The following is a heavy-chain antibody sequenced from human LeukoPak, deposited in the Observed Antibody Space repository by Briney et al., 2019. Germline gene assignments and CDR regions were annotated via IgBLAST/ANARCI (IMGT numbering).Heavy chain of an antibody. Sequence: SETLSLTCTVSGGSISSGDYYWSWIRQPPGKGLEWIGYIYYSGSTYYNPSLKSRVTISVDTSKSQFSLKLSSVTAADTAVYYCARAHVVADTPADWYFDLWGRGTLVTVSS. CDR2: IYYSGST. CDR3: ARAHVVADTPADWYFDL. D-gene: IGHD2-15*01. V-gene: IGHV4-30-4*08. CDR1: GGSISSGDYY. J-gene: IGHJ2*01.